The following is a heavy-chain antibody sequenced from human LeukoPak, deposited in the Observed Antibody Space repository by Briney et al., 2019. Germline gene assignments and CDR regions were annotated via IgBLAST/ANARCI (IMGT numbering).Heavy chain of an antibody. CDR3: ARNSNYQSKGYFDY. J-gene: IGHJ4*02. D-gene: IGHD4-11*01. V-gene: IGHV3-20*04. Sequence: PGGSLRLSCAASGFTFDDYGMSWVRQAPGKGLEWVSGINWNGRSTGYADSVKGRFIISRDDAKISPYLQMNSLRAEDTALYYCARNSNYQSKGYFDYWGQGTLVTVSS. CDR1: GFTFDDYG. CDR2: INWNGRST.